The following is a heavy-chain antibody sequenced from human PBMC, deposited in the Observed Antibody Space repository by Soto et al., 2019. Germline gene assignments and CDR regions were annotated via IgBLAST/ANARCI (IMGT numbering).Heavy chain of an antibody. Sequence: QLQLQESGPGLVKPSETLSLTCTVSGGSISSSSYYWGWIRQPPGKGLEWIGSIYYSGSTYYNPSIKSRVTISVDTSKNQFSLKLSSVTAADTAVYYCAMSYCGGDCSTDTFDYWGQGTLVTVSS. D-gene: IGHD2-21*02. CDR2: IYYSGST. J-gene: IGHJ4*02. V-gene: IGHV4-39*01. CDR3: AMSYCGGDCSTDTFDY. CDR1: GGSISSSSYY.